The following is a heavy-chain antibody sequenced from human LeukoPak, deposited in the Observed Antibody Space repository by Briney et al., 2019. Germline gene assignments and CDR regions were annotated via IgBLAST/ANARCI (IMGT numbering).Heavy chain of an antibody. CDR3: ATDLG. Sequence: SETLSLTCAVYGGSSSSYYWSWIRQPPGKGLEWIGEIHRSGTQNYNPSLKSRVTISADTSNNQASLRVISMTAADTAVYYCATDLGWGQGTLVTVSS. CDR1: GGSSSSYY. V-gene: IGHV4-34*01. J-gene: IGHJ4*02. CDR2: IHRSGTQ. D-gene: IGHD4-17*01.